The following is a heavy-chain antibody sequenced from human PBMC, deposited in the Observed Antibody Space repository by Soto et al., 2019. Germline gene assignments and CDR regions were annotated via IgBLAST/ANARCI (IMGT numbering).Heavy chain of an antibody. CDR2: ISAYNGNT. CDR1: GYTFASYG. J-gene: IGHJ6*02. D-gene: IGHD2-21*01. Sequence: ASVKVSCKASGYTFASYGIRWVRQAPGQGLKWMGWISAYNGNTNYAQKLQGRVTMTTDTSTSTAYMELRSLRSDDTAVYYCAREWALFPLMDVWGQGTTVTVSS. CDR3: AREWALFPLMDV. V-gene: IGHV1-18*01.